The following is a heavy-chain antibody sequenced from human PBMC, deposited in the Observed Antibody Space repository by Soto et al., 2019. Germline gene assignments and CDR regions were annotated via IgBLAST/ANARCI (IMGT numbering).Heavy chain of an antibody. CDR1: GGTFSSYA. V-gene: IGHV1-69*01. J-gene: IGHJ6*02. Sequence: QVQLVQSGAEVKKPGSSVKVSCKASGGTFSSYAISWVRQAPGQGLEWMGGIIPIFGTANYAQKFQGRVTITADESTSTAYMELSSLRSDDTAVYYCARVNGSYWTYYYYGMYVWVQGTTETVSS. CDR2: IIPIFGTA. D-gene: IGHD1-26*01. CDR3: ARVNGSYWTYYYYGMYV.